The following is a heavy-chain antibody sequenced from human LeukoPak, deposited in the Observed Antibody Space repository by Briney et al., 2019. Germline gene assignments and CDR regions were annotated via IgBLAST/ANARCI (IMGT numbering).Heavy chain of an antibody. CDR2: ISSDSTYI. J-gene: IGHJ3*02. V-gene: IGHV3-21*01. D-gene: IGHD6-25*01. CDR3: ARNWGEYSSGWSGDAFNM. CDR1: GFTFRSYT. Sequence: GGSLRLSCAASGFTFRSYTMNWVRQAPGKGLEWVSSISSDSTYIDSADSAKGRFTTSRDNARKSLYLQMDSLRAEDTAVYYCARNWGEYSSGWSGDAFNMWGQGTTVTVSS.